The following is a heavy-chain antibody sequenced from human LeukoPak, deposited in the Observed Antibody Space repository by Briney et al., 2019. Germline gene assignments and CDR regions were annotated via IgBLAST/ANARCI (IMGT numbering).Heavy chain of an antibody. D-gene: IGHD5-24*01. J-gene: IGHJ4*02. CDR3: AKDAKRRRDGSSFDY. CDR2: ISWDGGST. Sequence: GRSLRLSCAASGFTFDDYTMHWVRQAPGKGLEWVSLISWDGGSTYYADSVKGRFTISRDNSKNSLYLQMNSLRTEDTALYYCAKDAKRRRDGSSFDYWGQGTLVTVSS. V-gene: IGHV3-43*01. CDR1: GFTFDDYT.